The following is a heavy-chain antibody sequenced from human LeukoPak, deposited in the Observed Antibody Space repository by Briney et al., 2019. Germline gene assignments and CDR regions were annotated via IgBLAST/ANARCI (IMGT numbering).Heavy chain of an antibody. CDR1: GGSISSGSYY. CDR3: ARDPGLLWFGEYIGAFDY. D-gene: IGHD3-10*01. J-gene: IGHJ4*02. Sequence: SETLSLTCTVSGGSISSGSYYWSWIRQPAGKGLEWIGRIYTSGSTNYNPSLKSRVTISVDTSKNQFSLKPSSVTAADTAVYYCARDPGLLWFGEYIGAFDYWGQGTLVTVSS. CDR2: IYTSGST. V-gene: IGHV4-61*02.